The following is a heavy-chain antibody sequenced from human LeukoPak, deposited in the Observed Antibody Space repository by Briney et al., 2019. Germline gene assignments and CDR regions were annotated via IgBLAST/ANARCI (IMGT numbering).Heavy chain of an antibody. CDR2: MKHDGIEK. J-gene: IGHJ4*02. Sequence: GWSLRLSCAASGFTFGSYWMTWVRQAPGKGLAWVANMKHDGIEKYYVDSVKGRFTISRDNGKNSLYLQMNSLRAEDTAVYYCAREGREGYNYPALDFWGQGILVTVSS. V-gene: IGHV3-7*05. CDR3: AREGREGYNYPALDF. CDR1: GFTFGSYW. D-gene: IGHD5-24*01.